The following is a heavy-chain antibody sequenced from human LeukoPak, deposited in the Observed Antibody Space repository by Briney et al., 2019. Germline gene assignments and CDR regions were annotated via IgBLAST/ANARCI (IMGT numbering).Heavy chain of an antibody. D-gene: IGHD2-8*01. CDR1: GGSFSGYY. V-gene: IGHV4-34*01. CDR2: INRSGST. CDR3: ARGLGVLMVYAKRHFDY. J-gene: IGHJ4*02. Sequence: SETLSLTCAVYGGSFSGYYWSWIRQPPGKGLEWIGEINRSGSTNYNPSLKSRVTISVDTSKNQFSLKLSSVTAADTAVYYCARGLGVLMVYAKRHFDYWGQGTLVTVSS.